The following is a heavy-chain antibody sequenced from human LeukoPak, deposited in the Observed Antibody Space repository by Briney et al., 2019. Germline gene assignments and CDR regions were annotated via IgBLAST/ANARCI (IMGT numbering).Heavy chain of an antibody. D-gene: IGHD2-15*01. CDR3: ARDLRPYCSGGSCSGDY. CDR2: ISSSSSYI. V-gene: IGHV3-21*01. CDR1: GFTFSSYS. Sequence: GGFLRLSCAASGFTFSSYSMNWVRQAPGKGLEWVSSISSSSSYIYYADSVKGRFTISRDNAKNSLYLQMNSLRAEDTAVYYCARDLRPYCSGGSCSGDYWGQGTLVTVSS. J-gene: IGHJ4*02.